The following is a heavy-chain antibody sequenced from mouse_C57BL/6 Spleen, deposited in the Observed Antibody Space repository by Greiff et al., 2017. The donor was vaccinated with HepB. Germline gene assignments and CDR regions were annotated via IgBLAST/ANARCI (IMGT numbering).Heavy chain of an antibody. CDR3: TRPYGTSYWYFEG. J-gene: IGHJ1*03. CDR2: INPSSGYT. CDR1: GYTFTSYT. V-gene: IGHV1-4*01. D-gene: IGHD1-1*01. Sequence: VQLQESGAELVRPGASVKMSCKASGYTFTSYTMHWVKQRPGQGLEWIGYINPSSGYTKYNQKFKDKATLTADKSSSTAYMQLSSLTSEDSAVYCCTRPYGTSYWYFEGWGTGTTVTVAS.